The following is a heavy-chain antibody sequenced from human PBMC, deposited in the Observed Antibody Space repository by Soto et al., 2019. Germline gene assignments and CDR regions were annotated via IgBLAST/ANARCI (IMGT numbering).Heavy chain of an antibody. J-gene: IGHJ4*02. CDR3: ARDVSYDFCSGFYTHPYYFDD. CDR1: GFTFSRHT. CDR2: ISDDGSNT. V-gene: IGHV3-30-3*01. Sequence: QVQLVESGGGVVQPGRSLRLSCAASGFTFSRHTMHWVRQAPGKGLEWVAAISDDGSNTYYADSVKGRFTISRDNSKNTLTLYTTRLSNDDSALLHCARDVSYDFCSGFYTHPYYFDDWGQGTLVTVSS. D-gene: IGHD3-3*01.